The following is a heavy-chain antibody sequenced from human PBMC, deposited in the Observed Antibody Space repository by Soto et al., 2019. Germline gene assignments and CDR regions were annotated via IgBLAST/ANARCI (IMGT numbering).Heavy chain of an antibody. CDR1: GFTFSSYA. CDR3: AKAIRWNDSSGYFRVYSYGMDV. V-gene: IGHV3-23*01. CDR2: ISGSGGST. D-gene: IGHD3-22*01. Sequence: GGSLRLSCAASGFTFSSYAMSWVRQAPGKGLEWVSAISGSGGSTYYADSVKGRFTISRDNSKNTLYLQMNSLRAEDTAVYYCAKAIRWNDSSGYFRVYSYGMDVWGQGTTVTVSS. J-gene: IGHJ6*02.